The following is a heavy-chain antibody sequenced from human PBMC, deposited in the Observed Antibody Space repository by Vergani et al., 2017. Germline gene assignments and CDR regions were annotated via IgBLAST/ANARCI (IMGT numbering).Heavy chain of an antibody. CDR2: SYTSGST. V-gene: IGHV4-61*02. CDR3: ARVRIAARGWFDP. D-gene: IGHD6-6*01. CDR1: GGSISSGSYY. Sequence: QVQLQESGPGLVKPSQTLSLTCTVSGGSISSGSYYWSWLRQPAGKGLEWIGRSYTSGSTNYNPSLKSRVTISVDTSKNQFSLKLSSVTAADTAVYYCARVRIAARGWFDPWGQGTLVTVSS. J-gene: IGHJ5*02.